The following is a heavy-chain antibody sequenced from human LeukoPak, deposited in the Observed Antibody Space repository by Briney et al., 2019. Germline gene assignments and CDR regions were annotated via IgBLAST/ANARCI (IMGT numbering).Heavy chain of an antibody. J-gene: IGHJ2*01. Sequence: ASVKVSCKASGYTFTSYGISWVRQAPGQGLEWMGWISAYNGNTNYAQKLQGRVTMTTDTSTRTAYMELRSLRSDDTAVYYCARANIVVVPAADYWYFDLWGRGTLVTVSS. CDR3: ARANIVVVPAADYWYFDL. D-gene: IGHD2-2*01. V-gene: IGHV1-18*01. CDR2: ISAYNGNT. CDR1: GYTFTSYG.